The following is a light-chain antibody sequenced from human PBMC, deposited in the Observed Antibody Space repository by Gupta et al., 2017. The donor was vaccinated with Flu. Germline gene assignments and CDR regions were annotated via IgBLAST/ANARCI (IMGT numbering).Light chain of an antibody. J-gene: IGLJ1*01. CDR2: EVN. Sequence: TSSDVGALNPVSRYQQHPGKVPKVMIYEVNNRPSGVSIRFSGSKSGNTASLTISGLQAEDEADYYCASYTITSARVFGTGTKVTVL. CDR1: SSDVGALNP. V-gene: IGLV2-14*01. CDR3: ASYTITSARV.